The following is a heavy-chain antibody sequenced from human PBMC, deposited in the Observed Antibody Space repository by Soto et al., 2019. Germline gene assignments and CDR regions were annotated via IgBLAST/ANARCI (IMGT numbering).Heavy chain of an antibody. CDR2: IYYSGTT. J-gene: IGHJ4*02. V-gene: IGHV4-28*01. CDR3: ARHFSVDYFDY. CDR1: GYSISSSNW. Sequence: SETLSLTCAVSGYSISSSNWWGWIRQPPGKGLEWIGYIYYSGTTYYNPSLKSRVTMSVDTSKNQFSLKLSSVTAADTAVYYCARHFSVDYFDYWGQGALVT.